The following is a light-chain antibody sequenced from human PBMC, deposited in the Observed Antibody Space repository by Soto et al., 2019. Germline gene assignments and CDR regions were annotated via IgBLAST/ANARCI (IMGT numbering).Light chain of an antibody. CDR2: SNN. J-gene: IGLJ2*01. V-gene: IGLV1-44*01. Sequence: QSALTQPPSASGTPGQRVSISGSGSSSNIGSNTVNWYQQLPGTAPKLLIYSNNQRPSGVPDRFSGSKSGTSASLAISGLQSEDEADYYCAAWDDSLNGHVVFGGGTKLTVL. CDR1: SSNIGSNT. CDR3: AAWDDSLNGHVV.